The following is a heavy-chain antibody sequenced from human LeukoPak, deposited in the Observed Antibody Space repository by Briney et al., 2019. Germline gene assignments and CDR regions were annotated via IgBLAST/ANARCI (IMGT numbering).Heavy chain of an antibody. V-gene: IGHV1-69*05. Sequence: ASVKVSCKASGGTFSNYAISWVRQAPGQGLEWMGGIIPIFGTANYAQKLQGRVTMTTDTSTSTAYMELRSLRSDDTAVYYCARNDDILTGYWFDYWGQGTLVTVSS. CDR3: ARNDDILTGYWFDY. D-gene: IGHD3-9*01. J-gene: IGHJ4*02. CDR1: GGTFSNYA. CDR2: IIPIFGTA.